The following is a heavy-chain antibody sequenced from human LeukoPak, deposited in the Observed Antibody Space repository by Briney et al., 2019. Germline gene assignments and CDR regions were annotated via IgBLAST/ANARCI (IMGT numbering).Heavy chain of an antibody. D-gene: IGHD5-18*01. CDR2: IYDSGTT. CDR3: ARDGSGGYRNRGVFDI. CDR1: GASISSYY. J-gene: IGHJ3*02. Sequence: PSETLSLTCTVSGASISSYYWSWIRQPPGKGLEWIGCIYDSGTTYYNPSLKSRVTISMDTSKNQLSLKLSSVTAADTAVFYCARDGSGGYRNRGVFDIWGRGTMVTVSS. V-gene: IGHV4-59*12.